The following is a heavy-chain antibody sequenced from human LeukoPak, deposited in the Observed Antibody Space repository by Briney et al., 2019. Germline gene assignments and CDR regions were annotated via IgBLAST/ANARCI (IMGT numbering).Heavy chain of an antibody. CDR3: GKEGGA. D-gene: IGHD3-16*01. J-gene: IGHJ5*02. V-gene: IGHV3-23*01. CDR2: IGGRGGST. Sequence: GKGPEWVSAIGGRGGSTYYADSLGGRFTISRDNSKDMLYLQMNSLKVEDTATYYCGKEGGAWGQGTKVTVSS.